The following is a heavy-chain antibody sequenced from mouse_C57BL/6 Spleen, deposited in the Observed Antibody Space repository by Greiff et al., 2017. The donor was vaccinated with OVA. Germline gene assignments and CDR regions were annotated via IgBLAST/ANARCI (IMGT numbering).Heavy chain of an antibody. J-gene: IGHJ3*01. CDR2: IYPRSGNT. CDR1: GYTFTSYG. D-gene: IGHD2-4*01. Sequence: VKLMESGAELARPGASVKLSCKASGYTFTSYGISWVKQRTGQGLEWIGEIYPRSGNTYYNEKFKGKATLTADKSSSTAYMELRSLTSEDSAVYFCARGDDYPFAYWGQGTLVTVSA. V-gene: IGHV1-81*01. CDR3: ARGDDYPFAY.